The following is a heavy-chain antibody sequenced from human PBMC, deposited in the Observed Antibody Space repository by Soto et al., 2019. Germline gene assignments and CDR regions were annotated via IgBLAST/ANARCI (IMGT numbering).Heavy chain of an antibody. J-gene: IGHJ5*02. Sequence: SETLSLTCAVYGGSSSGYYWSWIRQPPGKGLEWIGEINHSGSTNYNPSLKSRVTISVDTSKNQFSLKLSSVTAADTAAYYCARRGLLYYGVKPNWFDPWGQGTMVTVSS. CDR1: GGSSSGYY. D-gene: IGHD4-17*01. CDR3: ARRGLLYYGVKPNWFDP. CDR2: INHSGST. V-gene: IGHV4-34*01.